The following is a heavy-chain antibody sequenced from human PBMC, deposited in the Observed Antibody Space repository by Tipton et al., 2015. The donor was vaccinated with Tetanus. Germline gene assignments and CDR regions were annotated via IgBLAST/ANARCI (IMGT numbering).Heavy chain of an antibody. CDR1: SGSISTYY. V-gene: IGHV4-59*01. D-gene: IGHD3-16*02. J-gene: IGHJ4*02. CDR3: ARAHYDIVWGSYRPSSSGYCFDS. CDR2: INYSGST. Sequence: TLSLTCTVSSGSISTYYWSWIRQPPGKGLEWIGYINYSGSTNYNPSLRSRVTISVDTSKKHFSLKLSSVTSADTAVYYCARAHYDIVWGSYRPSSSGYCFDSWGQGTLVIVSS.